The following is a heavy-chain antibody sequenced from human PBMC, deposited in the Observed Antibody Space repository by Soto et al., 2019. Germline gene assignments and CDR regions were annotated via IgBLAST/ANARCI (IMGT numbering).Heavy chain of an antibody. CDR1: GFTFRSYV. CDR3: ARWGTTGGLDV. J-gene: IGHJ4*02. V-gene: IGHV3-30*19. D-gene: IGHD3-16*01. Sequence: QVHLVESGGGVVQPGTSLRLSCVGSGFTFRSYVIHWVRQAPGKGLEWVALTSYDGSNKYYDDSVKGRFTISRDNSRYTVDLQMDNLRLEDTALYYCARWGTTGGLDVWGQGTLVSVSS. CDR2: TSYDGSNK.